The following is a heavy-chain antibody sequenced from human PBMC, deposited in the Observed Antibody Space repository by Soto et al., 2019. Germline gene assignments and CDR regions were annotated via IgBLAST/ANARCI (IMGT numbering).Heavy chain of an antibody. CDR1: GFTLSGSA. D-gene: IGHD1-26*01. Sequence: EVQLVESGGGLVQPGESLKLSCAASGFTLSGSAVHWVRQASGKGLEWVGRIRSKTHSYATEYIASANGRFTMSRDDSNHTAYLQMNGLKTDDTAVYYCTRSGGSYSFGYWGQGTLVTVSS. CDR2: IRSKTHSYAT. CDR3: TRSGGSYSFGY. V-gene: IGHV3-73*02. J-gene: IGHJ4*02.